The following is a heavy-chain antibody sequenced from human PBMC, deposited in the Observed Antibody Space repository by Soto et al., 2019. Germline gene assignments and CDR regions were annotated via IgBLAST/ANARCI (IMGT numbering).Heavy chain of an antibody. CDR1: GGSVSSGSYY. Sequence: SETLSLTCTVSGGSVSSGSYYWSWIRQPPGKGLEWIGYIYYSGSTNYNPSLKSRVTISVDTSKNQFSLKLSSVTAADTAVYYCAGTLAGAMVDYWGQGTLVTVSS. D-gene: IGHD5-18*01. V-gene: IGHV4-61*01. CDR2: IYYSGST. J-gene: IGHJ4*02. CDR3: AGTLAGAMVDY.